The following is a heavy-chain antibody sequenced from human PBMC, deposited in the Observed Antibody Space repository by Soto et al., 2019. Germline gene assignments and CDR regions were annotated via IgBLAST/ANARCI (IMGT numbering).Heavy chain of an antibody. D-gene: IGHD3-16*01. CDR1: GFTFSNYG. V-gene: IGHV3-33*01. CDR3: ARDGDVNAGFGKDY. Sequence: GGSLRLSCAASGFTFSNYGMHWVRQAPGKGLEWVAFTWYDGGNKYYAESVKGRFTISRDNSKNTLYLQMNSLRAEDTAVYYCARDGDVNAGFGKDYWGQGTLVTVSS. CDR2: TWYDGGNK. J-gene: IGHJ4*02.